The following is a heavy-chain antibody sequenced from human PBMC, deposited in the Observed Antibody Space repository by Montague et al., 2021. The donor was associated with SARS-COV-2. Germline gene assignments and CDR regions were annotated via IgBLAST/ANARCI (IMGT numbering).Heavy chain of an antibody. D-gene: IGHD3-9*01. CDR2: ISSSSSYI. CDR1: GFTFSSYS. Sequence: SLRLSCAASGFTFSSYSMNWVRQAPEKGLEWVSSISSSSSYIYYADSVKGRFTISRDNAKNSLYLQMNSLRAEDTAVYYCARDVYYDILTGYYNYWGQGTLVTVSS. J-gene: IGHJ4*02. CDR3: ARDVYYDILTGYYNY. V-gene: IGHV3-21*01.